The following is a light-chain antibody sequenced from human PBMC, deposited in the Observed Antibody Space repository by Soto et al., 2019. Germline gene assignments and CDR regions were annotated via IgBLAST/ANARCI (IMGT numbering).Light chain of an antibody. Sequence: QSALTQPASVSGSPGQSITISCSGTSSDIGSYNHVAWYQQFPGKSPKLMIYAVSDRPSGVSDRFSGSKSGITASLTISGLQTEDEADYYCISYTDRQSYLFGTGIKVTVL. CDR1: SSDIGSYNH. CDR3: ISYTDRQSYL. CDR2: AVS. V-gene: IGLV2-14*03. J-gene: IGLJ1*01.